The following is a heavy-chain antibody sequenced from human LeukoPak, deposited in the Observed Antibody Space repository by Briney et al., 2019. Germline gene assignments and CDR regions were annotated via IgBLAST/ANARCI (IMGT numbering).Heavy chain of an antibody. CDR2: ISGSGGGT. D-gene: IGHD6-19*01. V-gene: IGHV3-23*01. CDR1: GFTFSTYG. CDR3: AKAVAGTPNDAFDI. J-gene: IGHJ3*02. Sequence: GGSLRLSCAASGFTFSTYGMSWVREAPGRGLEWVSTISGSGGGTYYADSVKGRFTISRDNSKNTLYLQMNSLRAEDTAVYYCAKAVAGTPNDAFDIWGQGTMVTVSS.